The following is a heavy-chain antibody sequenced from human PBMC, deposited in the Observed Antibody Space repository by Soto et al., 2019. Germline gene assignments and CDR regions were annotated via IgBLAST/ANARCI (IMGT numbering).Heavy chain of an antibody. Sequence: SETLSLTCTVSGGSISSYYWIWIRQPPGKGLEWIGYIYYSGSTNYNPSLKSRVTISVDTSKNQFSLKLSSVTAADTAVYYCARGNDYDSSGPYPDFDYWGQGTLVTVSS. CDR3: ARGNDYDSSGPYPDFDY. CDR2: IYYSGST. D-gene: IGHD3-22*01. V-gene: IGHV4-59*01. CDR1: GGSISSYY. J-gene: IGHJ4*02.